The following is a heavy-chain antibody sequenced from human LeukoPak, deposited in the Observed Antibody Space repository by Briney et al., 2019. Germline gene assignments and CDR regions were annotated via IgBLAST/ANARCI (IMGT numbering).Heavy chain of an antibody. CDR2: ISPLNYKT. CDR1: GYTFTSHG. CDR3: ARGDWNYVSGGDSLDY. D-gene: IGHD3-16*01. J-gene: IGHJ4*02. V-gene: IGHV1-18*01. Sequence: ASVKVSCKSSGYTFTSHGFNWVRQAPGQGLEWMGWISPLNYKTKFAQKFQDRVTMTTDSSTSTTYMELRSLRSDDTAVYYCARGDWNYVSGGDSLDYWGQGTLVTVSS.